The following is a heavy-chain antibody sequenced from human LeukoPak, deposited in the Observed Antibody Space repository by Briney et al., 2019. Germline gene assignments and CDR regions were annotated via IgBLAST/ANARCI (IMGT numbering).Heavy chain of an antibody. CDR1: GYTFTTYY. Sequence: ASVKVSCKASGYTFTTYYMHWVRQARGQALEWLGIINPSGGSTNYAQKFQGRVTMTRDTSTSTVYMELSSLRSEDTAVYYCARAYFSGDYHYPFDIWGQGTMVTVSS. CDR3: ARAYFSGDYHYPFDI. V-gene: IGHV1-46*03. CDR2: INPSGGST. J-gene: IGHJ3*02. D-gene: IGHD1-26*01.